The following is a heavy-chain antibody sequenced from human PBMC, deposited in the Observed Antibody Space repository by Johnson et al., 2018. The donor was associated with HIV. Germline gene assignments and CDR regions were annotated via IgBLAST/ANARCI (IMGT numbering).Heavy chain of an antibody. CDR3: TTQQRADAFDM. V-gene: IGHV3-15*01. Sequence: VQLVESGGGLVKPGGSLRLSCAASGFTFRNAWMNWVRQAPGEGLEWVGRIKRKTDGGTTDYAAPVKGRFTISRDDSKNTLYLQMNSLKTEDTAVYYCTTQQRADAFDMWGQGTMVTVSS. J-gene: IGHJ3*02. CDR1: GFTFRNAW. CDR2: IKRKTDGGTT. D-gene: IGHD6-13*01.